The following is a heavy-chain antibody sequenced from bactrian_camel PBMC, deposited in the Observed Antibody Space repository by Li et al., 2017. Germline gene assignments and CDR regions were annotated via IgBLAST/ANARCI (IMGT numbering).Heavy chain of an antibody. CDR3: AAASRGFWFCLGNDGGDFDY. J-gene: IGHJ6*01. V-gene: IGHV3S40*01. CDR1: GFTFSTYD. CDR2: IRTGGATT. Sequence: VQLVESGGGLVQPGGSLRLSCAASGFTFSTYDMSWVRQAPGKGLEWVAAIRTGGATTHYADSVKGRFTISKDNAKDTLYLQMNSLKPEDTAMYYCAAASRGFWFCLGNDGGDFDYWGQGTQVTVS. D-gene: IGHD1*01.